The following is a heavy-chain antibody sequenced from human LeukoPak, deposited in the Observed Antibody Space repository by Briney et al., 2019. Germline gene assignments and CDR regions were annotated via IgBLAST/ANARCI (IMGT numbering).Heavy chain of an antibody. D-gene: IGHD1-26*01. V-gene: IGHV3-23*01. Sequence: GGSLRLSCAASGFTFSSYGMSWVRQAPGKGLEWVSGISGSAGSTYYADSVKGRFTISRDNSKNTLYLQMNSLTDDDTAVYYCAKKWGVGTTTLDYFDYWGQGTLVTVSS. CDR2: ISGSAGST. CDR3: AKKWGVGTTTLDYFDY. CDR1: GFTFSSYG. J-gene: IGHJ4*02.